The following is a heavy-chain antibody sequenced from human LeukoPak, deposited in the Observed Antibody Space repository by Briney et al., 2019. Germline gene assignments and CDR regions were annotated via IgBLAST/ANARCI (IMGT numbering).Heavy chain of an antibody. CDR2: INHSGST. D-gene: IGHD3-22*01. CDR3: ARDLRDDSSGYYSGFGDAFDI. J-gene: IGHJ3*02. CDR1: GGSFSGYY. V-gene: IGHV4-34*01. Sequence: ETLSLTCAVYGGSFSGYYWNWIRQPPGKGLEWIGEINHSGSTNYNPSLKSRVTISVDKSKNQFSLKLSSVTAADTAVYYCARDLRDDSSGYYSGFGDAFDIWGQGTMVTVSS.